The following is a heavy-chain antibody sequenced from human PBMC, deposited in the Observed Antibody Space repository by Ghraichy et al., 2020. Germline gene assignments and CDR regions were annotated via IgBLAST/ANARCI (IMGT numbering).Heavy chain of an antibody. J-gene: IGHJ4*02. D-gene: IGHD1-14*01. CDR1: GGSISSSTYY. V-gene: IGHV4-39*01. CDR3: ARHLANWGSPEYYFDS. CDR2: VYYIGST. Sequence: SDTLSLTCTVSGGSISSSTYYWGWIRQPPGKGLEWIGSVYYIGSTFYTPSLKSRVTISVATSKNQFSLRLSSVTAADTAVYYCARHLANWGSPEYYFDSWGQGTLVTVSS.